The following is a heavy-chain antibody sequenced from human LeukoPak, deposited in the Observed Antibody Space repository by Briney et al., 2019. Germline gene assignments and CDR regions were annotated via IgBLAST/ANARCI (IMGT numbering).Heavy chain of an antibody. J-gene: IGHJ4*02. Sequence: GESLKISCNASGYXFTSYSICWVRQMPGKGLEWMGRIHPGDSDTRYSPSFEGQVTISADKSISTAYLQWSSLKASDTAMYYCASTRSWHRYGYGYWGQGTLVTVSS. CDR3: ASTRSWHRYGYGY. V-gene: IGHV5-51*01. CDR2: IHPGDSDT. CDR1: GYXFTSYS. D-gene: IGHD5-18*01.